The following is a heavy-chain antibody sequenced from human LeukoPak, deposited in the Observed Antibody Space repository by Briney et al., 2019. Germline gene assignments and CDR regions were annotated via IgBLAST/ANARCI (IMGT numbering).Heavy chain of an antibody. CDR1: GGTFSSYA. CDR2: IIPIFGTA. CDR3: ARVLDYYGSGSYQEH. J-gene: IGHJ4*02. D-gene: IGHD3-10*01. Sequence: ASVKVSCKASGGTFSSYAISWVRQAPGQGLEWMGGIIPIFGTANYAQKFQGRVTITRDTSASTAYMELSSLRSEDTAVYYCARVLDYYGSGSYQEHWGQGTLVTVSS. V-gene: IGHV1-69*05.